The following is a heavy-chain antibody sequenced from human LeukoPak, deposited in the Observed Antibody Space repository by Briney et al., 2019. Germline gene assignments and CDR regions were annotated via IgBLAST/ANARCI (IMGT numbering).Heavy chain of an antibody. CDR1: GRSFSGYY. D-gene: IGHD3-10*01. Sequence: SETLSLTCAVYGRSFSGYYWSWIRQPPGKGLEWIGEINHSGSTNYNPSLKSRVTISVDTSKNQFSLKLSSVTAADTAVYYCARMVGSRKGESGAFDIWGQGTMVTVSS. J-gene: IGHJ3*02. CDR2: INHSGST. CDR3: ARMVGSRKGESGAFDI. V-gene: IGHV4-34*01.